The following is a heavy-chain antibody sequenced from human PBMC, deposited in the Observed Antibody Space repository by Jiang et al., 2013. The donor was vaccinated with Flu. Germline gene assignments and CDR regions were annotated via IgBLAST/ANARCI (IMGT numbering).Heavy chain of an antibody. J-gene: IGHJ4*02. V-gene: IGHV1-46*01. CDR3: ARSYGSGSYYKYCFDY. Sequence: YTFTSYYMHWVRQAPGQGLEWMGIINPSGGSTSYAQKFQGRVTMTRDTSTSTVYMELSSLRSEDTAVYYCARSYGSGSYYKYCFDYWGQGTLVTVSS. CDR2: INPSGGST. CDR1: YTFTSYY. D-gene: IGHD3-10*01.